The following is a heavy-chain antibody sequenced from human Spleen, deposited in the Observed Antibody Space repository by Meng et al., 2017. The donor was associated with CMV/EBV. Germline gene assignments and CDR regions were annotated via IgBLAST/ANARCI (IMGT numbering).Heavy chain of an antibody. J-gene: IGHJ6*02. CDR2: ISSGSTI. Sequence: GESLKISCAASGFTFSDYYMSWIRQAPGKGLEWVSYISSGSTIYYADSVKGRFTISRDNAKNSLYLQMNSLRAEDTAVYYCARDGIYYYYGMDVWGQGTTVTVSS. CDR3: ARDGIYYYYGMDV. V-gene: IGHV3-11*01. CDR1: GFTFSDYY.